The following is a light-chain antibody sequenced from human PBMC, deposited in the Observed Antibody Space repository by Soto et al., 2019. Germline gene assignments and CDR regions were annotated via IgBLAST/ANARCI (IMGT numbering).Light chain of an antibody. CDR3: HQYGSSPRT. CDR1: QSVPGDY. J-gene: IGKJ3*01. V-gene: IGKV3-20*01. CDR2: AAS. Sequence: EIVLTQSPGTLSLSPGERVTLSCRASQSVPGDYLAWYQQKPGQAPRLLIFAASTRATDVPDRFSGYGSGTEFSLHINRLEPEDFAVYYCHQYGSSPRTFGPGTKVHI.